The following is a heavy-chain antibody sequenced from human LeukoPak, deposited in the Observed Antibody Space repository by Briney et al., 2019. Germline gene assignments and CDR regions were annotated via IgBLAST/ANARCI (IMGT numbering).Heavy chain of an antibody. V-gene: IGHV1-18*01. J-gene: IGHJ3*02. CDR3: ARDWDSRGAFDI. Sequence: GASVKVSCKASGYTFTSYGISWVRQAAGQGLEWMGWISAYNGNTNYAQKLQGRVTTTTDTSTTTAYMELRSLRSDDTAVYYCARDWDSRGAFDIWGQGTMVTVSS. D-gene: IGHD3-22*01. CDR1: GYTFTSYG. CDR2: ISAYNGNT.